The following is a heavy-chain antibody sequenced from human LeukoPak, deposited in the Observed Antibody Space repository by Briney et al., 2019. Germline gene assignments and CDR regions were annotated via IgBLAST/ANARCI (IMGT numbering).Heavy chain of an antibody. CDR2: ISAYNGNT. Sequence: SVKVSFKGSGYIFTTYGISWVRQAPGQGLEWMGWISAYNGNTHYAQNLQGRVTMTTDTSTSTAYMELRSLRSDDTAVYYCARGTKSIRVGDWFDPWGQGTLVTVSS. D-gene: IGHD1-14*01. CDR1: GYIFTTYG. CDR3: ARGTKSIRVGDWFDP. V-gene: IGHV1-18*01. J-gene: IGHJ5*02.